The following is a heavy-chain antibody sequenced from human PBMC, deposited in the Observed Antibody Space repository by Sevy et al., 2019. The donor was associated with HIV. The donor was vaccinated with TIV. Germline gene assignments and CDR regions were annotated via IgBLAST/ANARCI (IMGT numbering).Heavy chain of an antibody. CDR1: GFAFRTYA. D-gene: IGHD3-9*01. CDR2: ISSNGDNA. CDR3: ARGPEWELTSFLSH. V-gene: IGHV3-30-3*01. J-gene: IGHJ4*02. Sequence: GGSLRLSCAASGFAFRTYAFHWVRQAPGRGLEWVGLISSNGDNAFYANSVRGCFTISRDNSMNTLYLELNNLTPDDTAVYYCARGPEWELTSFLSHWGQGTLVTVSS.